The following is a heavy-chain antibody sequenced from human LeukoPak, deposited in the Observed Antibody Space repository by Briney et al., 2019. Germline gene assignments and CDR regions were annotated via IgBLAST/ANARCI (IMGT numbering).Heavy chain of an antibody. D-gene: IGHD1-7*01. J-gene: IGHJ6*03. CDR1: VNSISSGDKY. V-gene: IGHV4-61*02. Sequence: TSETLSLTCTVSVNSISSGDKYWSWIRQPAGEGLDLIWRIYTSVSTNYNPSLKSRLTISGDTSKNQVSLRLSSVTAADTSVYYCARGRGNWNYYYYYYSMDVWGKGTTVSVPS. CDR2: IYTSVST. CDR3: ARGRGNWNYYYYYYSMDV.